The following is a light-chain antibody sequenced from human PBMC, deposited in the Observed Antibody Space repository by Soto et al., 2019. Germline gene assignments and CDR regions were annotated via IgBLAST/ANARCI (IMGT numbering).Light chain of an antibody. CDR3: QQYNNWPRLYT. CDR2: GAS. V-gene: IGKV3-15*01. J-gene: IGKJ2*01. CDR1: QSVSSN. Sequence: EIVMTQSPATLSVSPGERATLSCGASQSVSSNLAWYQQKPGQAPRLLIYGASTRATGIPARFSGSGSGTEFTLTISSLQSEDFAVYHCQQYNNWPRLYTIGQGTKLEIK.